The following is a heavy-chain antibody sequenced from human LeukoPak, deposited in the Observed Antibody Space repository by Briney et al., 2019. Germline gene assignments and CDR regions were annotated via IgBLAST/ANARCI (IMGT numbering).Heavy chain of an antibody. Sequence: ASVKVSCKASGYTFTGYYMHWVRQAPGQGLEWMGWINPNSGGTNYAQKFQGRVTMTRDTSISTAYMELSRLRSDDTAVYYCARCSGSYYRFDYWGQGTLVTVSS. J-gene: IGHJ4*02. V-gene: IGHV1-2*02. D-gene: IGHD1-26*01. CDR3: ARCSGSYYRFDY. CDR1: GYTFTGYY. CDR2: INPNSGGT.